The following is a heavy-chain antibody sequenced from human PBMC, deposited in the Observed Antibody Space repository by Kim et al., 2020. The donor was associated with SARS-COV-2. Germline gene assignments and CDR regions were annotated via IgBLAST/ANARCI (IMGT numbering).Heavy chain of an antibody. CDR1: GGSFSGYY. D-gene: IGHD1-26*01. J-gene: IGHJ4*02. CDR3: ARGAHSGSYFDY. V-gene: IGHV4-34*01. CDR2: INHSGST. Sequence: SETLSLTCAVYGGSFSGYYWSWIRQPPGKGLEWIGEINHSGSTNYNPSLKSRVTISVDTSKNQFSLKLSSVTAADTAVYYCARGAHSGSYFDYWGQGTLVTVSS.